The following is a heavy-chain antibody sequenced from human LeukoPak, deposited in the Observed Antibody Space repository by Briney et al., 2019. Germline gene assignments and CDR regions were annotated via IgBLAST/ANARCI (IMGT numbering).Heavy chain of an antibody. V-gene: IGHV3-7*01. J-gene: IGHJ4*02. CDR3: ARDRDVDTAMVNDY. CDR1: AFTFSSYW. Sequence: GGSLTLSCAASAFTFSSYWMRWVRHAPGKGLEWVANIKKDGSEQYYVDSVKGRFTISRDNAKNSLYLQMNSLRAEDTAVYYRARDRDVDTAMVNDYWGQGTLVTVSS. D-gene: IGHD5-18*01. CDR2: IKKDGSEQ.